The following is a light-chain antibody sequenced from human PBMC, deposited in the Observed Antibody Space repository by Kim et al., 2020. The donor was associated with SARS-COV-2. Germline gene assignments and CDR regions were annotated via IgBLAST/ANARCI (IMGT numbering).Light chain of an antibody. CDR2: DVN. Sequence: GQSVTISCTGTSSDVGGYDYVSWYQQHSGKAPNLIICDVNKWPSGVPDRFSGSKAGNTASLTISGLQAEDEADYYCCSYAGSYTYVFGSGTKVTVL. V-gene: IGLV2-11*01. J-gene: IGLJ1*01. CDR3: CSYAGSYTYV. CDR1: SSDVGGYDY.